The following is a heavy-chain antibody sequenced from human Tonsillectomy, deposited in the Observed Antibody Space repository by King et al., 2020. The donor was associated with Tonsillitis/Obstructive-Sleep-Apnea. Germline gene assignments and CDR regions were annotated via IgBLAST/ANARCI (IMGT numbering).Heavy chain of an antibody. CDR1: GGSISSYY. CDR2: IDNSGST. D-gene: IGHD3-10*01. Sequence: VQLQESGPGLVKPSETLSLTCTVSGGSISSYYWSWIRQPPGKGLEWIGYIDNSGSTNYNPSLKSRVTISVDTSKTQFSLKLSSLTAADTAVYYCARDWYYYGSGNNWFDPWGQGTLVTVSS. J-gene: IGHJ5*02. V-gene: IGHV4-59*01. CDR3: ARDWYYYGSGNNWFDP.